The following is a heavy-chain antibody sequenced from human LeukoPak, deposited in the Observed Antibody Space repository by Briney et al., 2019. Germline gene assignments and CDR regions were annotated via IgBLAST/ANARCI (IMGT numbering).Heavy chain of an antibody. CDR3: AKDGGTHFDH. V-gene: IGHV3-48*01. Sequence: GGSLRLSCAASGFTFRTSGMNWVRKAPGKGLEWVSYISSSGTTISYAQSVKGRFTITRDNAQNSLTLHMNTLRADDTAVYYCAKDGGTHFDHWGQGTLVTVSS. D-gene: IGHD1-26*01. J-gene: IGHJ4*02. CDR1: GFTFRTSG. CDR2: ISSSGTTI.